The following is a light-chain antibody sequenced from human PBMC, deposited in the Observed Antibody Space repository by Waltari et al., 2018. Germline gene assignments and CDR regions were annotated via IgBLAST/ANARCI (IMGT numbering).Light chain of an antibody. V-gene: IGLV2-11*01. Sequence: QSALTQPRSVSGSPGQSVTISCTGTSSDVGGYNYVSWYQQHPGKAPKLMIYDVSNRPSWVPYRFSVSNSGTTASLTISGLQAEDESDYYCCSYAGSYTVVFGGGTKLTVL. J-gene: IGLJ2*01. CDR1: SSDVGGYNY. CDR2: DVS. CDR3: CSYAGSYTVV.